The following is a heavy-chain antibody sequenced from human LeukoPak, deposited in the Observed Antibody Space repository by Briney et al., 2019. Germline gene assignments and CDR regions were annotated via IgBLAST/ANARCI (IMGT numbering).Heavy chain of an antibody. V-gene: IGHV1-18*01. Sequence: ASVKVSCKASGYTFTSYGISWVRQAPGQGLEWMGWISAYNGNTNYAQKLQGRVTMTTDTSTSTAYMELRSLRSDDTAVCYCARASRCSGCSCRQVYFDYWGQGTLVTVSS. CDR1: GYTFTSYG. CDR2: ISAYNGNT. J-gene: IGHJ4*02. D-gene: IGHD2-15*01. CDR3: ARASRCSGCSCRQVYFDY.